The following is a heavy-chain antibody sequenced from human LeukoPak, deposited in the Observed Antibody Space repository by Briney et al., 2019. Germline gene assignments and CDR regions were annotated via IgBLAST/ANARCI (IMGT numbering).Heavy chain of an antibody. V-gene: IGHV1-24*01. CDR2: FDPEDGET. D-gene: IGHD3-9*01. J-gene: IGHJ4*02. CDR1: GYTLTELS. CDR3: ATAPPLRYFDWSFDY. Sequence: ASVKVSCKVSGYTLTELSMHWVRQAPGKGLEWMGGFDPEDGETIYAQKFQGRVTMTEDTSTGTAYMELSSLRSEDTAVYYCATAPPLRYFDWSFDYWGQGTLVTVSS.